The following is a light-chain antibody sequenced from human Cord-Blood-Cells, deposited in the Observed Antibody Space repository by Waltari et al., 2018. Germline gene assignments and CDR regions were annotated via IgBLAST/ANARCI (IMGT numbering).Light chain of an antibody. J-gene: IGLJ3*02. CDR3: SSYTSSSTRV. V-gene: IGLV2-14*01. Sequence: QSALTQPASVSGSPGQPITISCTGTSSAVGGYNYVPWYQQHPGKAPKLMIYDVSNQPSGVSNRFSGSKSGNTASLTISGLQAEDEADYYCSSYTSSSTRVFGGGTKLTVL. CDR2: DVS. CDR1: SSAVGGYNY.